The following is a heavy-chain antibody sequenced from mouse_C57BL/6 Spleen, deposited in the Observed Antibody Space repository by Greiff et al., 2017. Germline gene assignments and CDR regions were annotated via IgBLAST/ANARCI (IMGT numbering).Heavy chain of an antibody. Sequence: EVKLVESGEGLVKPGGSLKLSCEASGFTFSSYAMSWVRQTPEKRLEWVAYISSGGDYIYYADTVKGRFTISRDNARNTLYQQMSSLKSEDTAVYYCTRDGMSYYYGSSYVREGGFAYWGQGTLVTVAA. D-gene: IGHD1-1*01. V-gene: IGHV5-9-1*02. CDR1: GFTFSSYA. CDR2: ISSGGDYI. J-gene: IGHJ3*01. CDR3: TRDGMSYYYGSSYVREGGFAY.